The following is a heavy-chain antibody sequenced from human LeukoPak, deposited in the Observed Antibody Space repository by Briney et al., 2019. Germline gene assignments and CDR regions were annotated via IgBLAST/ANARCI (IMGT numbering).Heavy chain of an antibody. J-gene: IGHJ5*02. CDR3: ARDSSGWSGGWFDP. CDR2: IYTSGST. CDR1: GGSISSYY. D-gene: IGHD6-19*01. Sequence: PSETLSLTCTVSGGSISSYYWTWIRQPAGKGLEWIGRIYTSGSTNYNPSLKSRVTISVDTSKNQFSLKLSSVTAADTAVYYCARDSSGWSGGWFDPWGQGTLVTVSS. V-gene: IGHV4-4*07.